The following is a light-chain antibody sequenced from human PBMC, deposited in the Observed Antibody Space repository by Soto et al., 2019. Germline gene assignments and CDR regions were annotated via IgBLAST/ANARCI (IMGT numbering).Light chain of an antibody. CDR2: GAS. V-gene: IGKV3-11*01. J-gene: IGKJ4*01. CDR3: KQRINWPLT. Sequence: EIVLTQSPATLSLSPGERATLSCRASQSISSHLAWYQQKPGQAPRLLIYGASNRATGIPARFSGRGSGTDFTLTISSLEPEDVAVYYCKQRINWPLTFGGGTKVEIK. CDR1: QSISSH.